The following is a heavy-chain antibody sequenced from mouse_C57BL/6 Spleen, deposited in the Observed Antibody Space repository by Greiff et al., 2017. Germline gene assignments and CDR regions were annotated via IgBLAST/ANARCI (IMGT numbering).Heavy chain of an antibody. D-gene: IGHD2-12*01. J-gene: IGHJ4*01. CDR1: GFNIKDYY. CDR2: IDPAAGET. CDR3: ARTYCSHYAIDY. Sequence: VQLKQSGAELVKPGASVKLSCTASGFNIKDYYMHWVKQRTEQGLEWIARIDPAAGETKYAQKFQGKATITADTSSNTAYLQLSSLTSEDTSFVYCARTYCSHYAIDYWGQGTSVTVSS. V-gene: IGHV14-2*01.